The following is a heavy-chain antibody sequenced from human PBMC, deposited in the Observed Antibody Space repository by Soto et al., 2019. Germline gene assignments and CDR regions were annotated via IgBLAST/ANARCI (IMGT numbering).Heavy chain of an antibody. J-gene: IGHJ6*04. Sequence: PGGSLRLSCAASGFTFRSYEMNWVRQAPGKGLEWVSYISSSGGVTYYADSVKGRFTICRDNAKNSLSLQINSLRAEDTALYYCSRESRRWLPSVLENYYYYGMDFWGKGTTVTVSS. CDR2: ISSSGGVT. CDR1: GFTFRSYE. D-gene: IGHD5-18*01. CDR3: SRESRRWLPSVLENYYYYGMDF. V-gene: IGHV3-48*03.